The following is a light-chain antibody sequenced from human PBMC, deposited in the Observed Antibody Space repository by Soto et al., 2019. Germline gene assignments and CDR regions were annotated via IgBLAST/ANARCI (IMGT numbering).Light chain of an antibody. V-gene: IGLV2-14*01. CDR3: SSYTTSSTRV. CDR2: EVT. Sequence: SALTQPASVSGSPGQSITISCTGTSSDVGGYNFVSWYQQLPGKAPKLIIYEVTNRPSGVSNRFSGSKSGNTASLTISGLQAEDEADYYCSSYTTSSTRVFGGGTQLTVL. CDR1: SSDVGGYNF. J-gene: IGLJ3*02.